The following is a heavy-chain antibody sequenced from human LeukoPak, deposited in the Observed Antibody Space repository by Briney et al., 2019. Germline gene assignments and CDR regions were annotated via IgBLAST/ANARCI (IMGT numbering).Heavy chain of an antibody. Sequence: ASVTVSCKASGYTFTSYGISWVRQAPGQGLEWMGWISAYNGNTNYAQKLQGRVTMTTDTSTSTAYMELRSLRSDDTAVYYCARVRGYYDSSGPRDYWGQGTLATVSS. J-gene: IGHJ4*02. CDR1: GYTFTSYG. CDR3: ARVRGYYDSSGPRDY. CDR2: ISAYNGNT. D-gene: IGHD3-22*01. V-gene: IGHV1-18*01.